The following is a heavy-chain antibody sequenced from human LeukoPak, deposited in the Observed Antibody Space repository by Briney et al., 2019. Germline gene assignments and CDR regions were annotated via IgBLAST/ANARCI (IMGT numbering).Heavy chain of an antibody. CDR3: AREEMVWYSSSWALDY. CDR1: GFTFDDYA. Sequence: SGGSLRLSCAASGFTFDDYAMHWVRQAPGKGLEWVSGISWNSGSIGYADSVKGRFTISRDNAKNSLYLQMNSLRAEDTAVYYCAREEMVWYSSSWALDYWGQGTLVTVSS. J-gene: IGHJ4*02. CDR2: ISWNSGSI. D-gene: IGHD6-13*01. V-gene: IGHV3-9*01.